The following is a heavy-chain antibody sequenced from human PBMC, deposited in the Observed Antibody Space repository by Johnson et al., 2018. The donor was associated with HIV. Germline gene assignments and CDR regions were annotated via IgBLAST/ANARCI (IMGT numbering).Heavy chain of an antibody. CDR3: ARDLTNEYSSSSPV. D-gene: IGHD6-6*01. V-gene: IGHV3-30-3*01. Sequence: QVQLVESGGGVVQSGRSLRLSCAASGFTFSNYAMHWVRQAPGKGLEWVAVISYDGSSKYYADSVKGQFTISRDNSKNTLYLQMSSLRAEDTAIYFCARDLTNEYSSSSPVWGQGTMVTVSS. CDR1: GFTFSNYA. CDR2: ISYDGSSK. J-gene: IGHJ3*01.